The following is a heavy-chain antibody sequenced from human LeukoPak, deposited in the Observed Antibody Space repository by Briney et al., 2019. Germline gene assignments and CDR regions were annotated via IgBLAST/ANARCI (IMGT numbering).Heavy chain of an antibody. V-gene: IGHV3-7*03. CDR2: INQDGGQK. CDR1: GFTFSSYW. D-gene: IGHD3-10*01. Sequence: GGSLRLSCAASGFTFSSYWMRWVRQAPGKGLEWVANINQDGGQKNYMDSVKGRFTVSRDNAGNSLFLQMNSLRSEDTAVYYCARALGGFGSYIWFDPWGQGTLVTVSS. J-gene: IGHJ5*02. CDR3: ARALGGFGSYIWFDP.